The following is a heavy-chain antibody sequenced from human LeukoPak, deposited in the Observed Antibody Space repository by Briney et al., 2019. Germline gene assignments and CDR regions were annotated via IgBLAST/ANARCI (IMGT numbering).Heavy chain of an antibody. Sequence: SETLSLTCTVSGGSISSDHWTWIRQPPGKGLEWIARISYSGSTNYNPSLKSRVTISLDSSKNQFSLRLSSVTPADTAAYYCASLPIDSSTGTFGWFDPWGQGTLVIVSP. CDR2: ISYSGST. V-gene: IGHV4-59*01. CDR3: ASLPIDSSTGTFGWFDP. CDR1: GGSISSDH. D-gene: IGHD1-14*01. J-gene: IGHJ5*02.